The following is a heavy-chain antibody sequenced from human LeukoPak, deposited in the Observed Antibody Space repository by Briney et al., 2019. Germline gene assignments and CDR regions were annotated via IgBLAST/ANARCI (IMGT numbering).Heavy chain of an antibody. D-gene: IGHD2-15*01. CDR1: GYTFTSYG. CDR2: ISAYNGNT. J-gene: IGHJ4*02. V-gene: IGHV1-18*01. CDR3: ARDLYCSGGSCLPTTGY. Sequence: ASVKVSCKASGYTFTSYGISWVRQAPGQGLEWMGWISAYNGNTNYAQKLQGRVTVTTDTSTSTAYMELRSLRSDDTAVYYCARDLYCSGGSCLPTTGYWGQGTLVTVSS.